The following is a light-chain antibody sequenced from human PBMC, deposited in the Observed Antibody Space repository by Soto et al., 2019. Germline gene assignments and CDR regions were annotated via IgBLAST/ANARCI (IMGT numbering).Light chain of an antibody. CDR3: SSYTSRSTRLYV. Sequence: QSALTQPASVSGSPGQSITISCTGTSSDVGGYNYVSWYQQHPGKAPKLMIYDVSNRPSGVSNRFSGSKSGNTASLTISGLQADDEADYYCSSYTSRSTRLYVFGTGTKLTVL. J-gene: IGLJ1*01. V-gene: IGLV2-14*01. CDR2: DVS. CDR1: SSDVGGYNY.